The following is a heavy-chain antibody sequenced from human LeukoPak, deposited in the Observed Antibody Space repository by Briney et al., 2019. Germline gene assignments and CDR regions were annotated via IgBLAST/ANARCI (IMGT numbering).Heavy chain of an antibody. CDR1: GFTFSSYA. V-gene: IGHV3-33*08. CDR3: ARVLGYYGSGSYYSPLDY. J-gene: IGHJ4*02. Sequence: GGSLRLSCAASGFTFSSYAMHWVRQAPGKGLEWVAVIWYDGSNKYYADSVKGRFTISRDNSKNTLYLQMNSLRAEDTAVYYCARVLGYYGSGSYYSPLDYWGQGTLVTVSS. D-gene: IGHD3-10*01. CDR2: IWYDGSNK.